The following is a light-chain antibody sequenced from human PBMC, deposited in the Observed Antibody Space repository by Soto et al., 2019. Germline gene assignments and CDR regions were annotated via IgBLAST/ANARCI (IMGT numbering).Light chain of an antibody. CDR3: QHYNSYSEA. CDR2: DAS. CDR1: QSITSW. V-gene: IGKV1-5*01. Sequence: IPLTQSPSTLSASVGDRVTITCRASQSITSWLAWYQQKPGKAPNPLIYDASSLQSGVPSRFSGSGSGTEFTLTISSLQPDDFATYYCQHYNSYSEAFGQGAKVDIK. J-gene: IGKJ1*01.